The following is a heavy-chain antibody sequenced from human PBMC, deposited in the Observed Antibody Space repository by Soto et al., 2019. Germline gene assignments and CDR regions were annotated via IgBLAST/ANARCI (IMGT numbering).Heavy chain of an antibody. CDR1: GFTFSSYG. V-gene: IGHV3-33*01. D-gene: IGHD6-6*01. J-gene: IGHJ4*02. CDR3: APFEYSSSSFGN. CDR2: IWYDGSNK. Sequence: QVQLVESGGGVVQPGRSLRLSCAASGFTFSSYGMHWVRQAPGKGLEWVAVIWYDGSNKYYADSVKGRFTISRENSKNTLYLQMNSLRAEDTAVYYCAPFEYSSSSFGNWGQGTLVTVSS.